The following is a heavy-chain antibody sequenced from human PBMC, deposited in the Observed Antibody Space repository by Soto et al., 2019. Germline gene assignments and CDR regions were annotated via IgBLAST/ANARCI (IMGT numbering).Heavy chain of an antibody. J-gene: IGHJ4*02. CDR2: ISSSSSYI. V-gene: IGHV3-21*01. D-gene: IGHD1-1*01. CDR1: GFTFSIYS. CDR3: AREVFGPGTRRRFDY. Sequence: GGSLRLSCAASGFTFSIYSMNWVRQAPGKGLEWVSSISSSSSYIYYADSVKGRFTISRDNAKNSLYLQMNSLRAEDTAVYYCAREVFGPGTRRRFDYWGQGTLVTVSS.